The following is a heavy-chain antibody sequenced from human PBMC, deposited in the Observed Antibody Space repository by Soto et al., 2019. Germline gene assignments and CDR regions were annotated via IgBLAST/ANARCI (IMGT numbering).Heavy chain of an antibody. CDR3: AKTPIVVVPAAPPGYYFDY. V-gene: IGHV3-23*01. Sequence: GGSLRLSCAASGFTFSSYAMSWVRQAPGKGLEWVSAISGSGGSTYYADSVKGRFTISRDNSKNTLYLQMNSLRAEDTAVHYCAKTPIVVVPAAPPGYYFDYWGQGTLVTVSS. D-gene: IGHD2-2*01. CDR2: ISGSGGST. J-gene: IGHJ4*02. CDR1: GFTFSSYA.